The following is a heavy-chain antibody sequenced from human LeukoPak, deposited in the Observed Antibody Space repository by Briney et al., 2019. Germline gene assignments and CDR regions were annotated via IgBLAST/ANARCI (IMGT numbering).Heavy chain of an antibody. Sequence: GGSLRLSCAASGFTFSSYAMSWVRQAPGKGLEWVSAISGSGGSTYYADSVKGRFTISRDNSKNTLYLQINSLRAADTAVSYCAKDGDYDLYYYYMDVWGKGTTVTVSS. CDR3: AKDGDYDLYYYYMDV. CDR1: GFTFSSYA. D-gene: IGHD3-3*01. CDR2: ISGSGGST. J-gene: IGHJ6*03. V-gene: IGHV3-23*01.